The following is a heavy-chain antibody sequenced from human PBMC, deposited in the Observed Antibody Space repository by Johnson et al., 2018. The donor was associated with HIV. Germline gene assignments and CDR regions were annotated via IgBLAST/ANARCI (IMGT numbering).Heavy chain of an antibody. J-gene: IGHJ3*02. CDR2: ISGSGGST. Sequence: VQLVESGGGLVQPGGSLRLSCAASGFTVSSNYMSWVRQAPGKGLEWVSVISGSGGSTYYADSVKGRFTISRDNSKNTLYLQMNSLRAEDTALYYCARLSGYYVYDASDIWGQGTMVTVSS. CDR1: GFTVSSNY. CDR3: ARLSGYYVYDASDI. D-gene: IGHD3-3*01. V-gene: IGHV3-23*04.